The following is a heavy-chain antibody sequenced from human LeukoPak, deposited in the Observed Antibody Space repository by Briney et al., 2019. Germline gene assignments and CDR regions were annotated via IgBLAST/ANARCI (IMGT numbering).Heavy chain of an antibody. Sequence: GASVKVSCKASGYRFTSYHIDWVRQAPGQGPEWMGWMNAESGHTGYAQNLEGRGTLTRDTSTNTAYMELRSLNSEDTAVYFCARGMFDNSGHYYYFYYALDVWGQGTTVTVSS. CDR1: GYRFTSYH. CDR2: MNAESGHT. V-gene: IGHV1-8*01. D-gene: IGHD3-22*01. CDR3: ARGMFDNSGHYYYFYYALDV. J-gene: IGHJ6*02.